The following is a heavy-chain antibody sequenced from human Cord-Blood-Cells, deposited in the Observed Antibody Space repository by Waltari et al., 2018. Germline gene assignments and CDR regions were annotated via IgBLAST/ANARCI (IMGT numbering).Heavy chain of an antibody. V-gene: IGHV3-30*04. Sequence: QVQLVESGGGVVQPGRSLRPACAASGFTFRSHAMAWARQAPGKGLEWVAVISYDGSNKYYADSVKGRFTISRDNSKNTLYLQMNSLRAEDTAVYYCASPIAVAGTDYWGQGTLVTVSS. CDR3: ASPIAVAGTDY. D-gene: IGHD6-19*01. J-gene: IGHJ4*02. CDR1: GFTFRSHA. CDR2: ISYDGSNK.